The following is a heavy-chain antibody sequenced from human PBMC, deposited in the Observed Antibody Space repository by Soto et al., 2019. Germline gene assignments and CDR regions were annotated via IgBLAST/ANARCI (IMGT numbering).Heavy chain of an antibody. D-gene: IGHD2-15*01. J-gene: IGHJ4*01. CDR3: ARDPYPLYCSGGSCYPGLAAY. Sequence: ASVKVSCKASGYTFTSYCISWVRQAPGQGLEWMGWISAYNGNTNYAQKLQGRVTMTTDTSTSTAYMELRSLRSDDTAVYYCARDPYPLYCSGGSCYPGLAAYWG. CDR1: GYTFTSYC. CDR2: ISAYNGNT. V-gene: IGHV1-18*01.